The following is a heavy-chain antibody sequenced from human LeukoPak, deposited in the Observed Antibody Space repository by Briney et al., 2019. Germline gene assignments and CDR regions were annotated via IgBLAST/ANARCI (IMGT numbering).Heavy chain of an antibody. J-gene: IGHJ4*02. D-gene: IGHD2/OR15-2a*01. CDR1: GFPFSTYA. CDR3: ARDPFHLLILFDH. CDR2: ISNDGNKK. V-gene: IGHV3-30-3*01. Sequence: GGSLRLSCAASGFPFSTYAMHWVRQAPGKGLEWVALISNDGNKKYYADSVKGRFTVSRDNSKNTLYLQMNSLRTEDTAVYYCARDPFHLLILFDHWGQGTLVTVSS.